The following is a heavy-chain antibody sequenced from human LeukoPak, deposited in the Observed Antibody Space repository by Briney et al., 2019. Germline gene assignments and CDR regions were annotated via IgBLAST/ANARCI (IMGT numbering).Heavy chain of an antibody. V-gene: IGHV3-33*01. J-gene: IGHJ4*02. CDR3: ARSSSTSKHFDY. CDR1: GFTFSSYG. CDR2: IWYDGSNK. Sequence: PGGSLRLSCAASGFTFSSYGMHWVRQAPGKGLEWVAVIWYDGSNKYYADSVKGRFTISRDNSKNTLYLQMNSLRAEDTAVYYCARSSSTSKHFDYWGQGTLVTVSS. D-gene: IGHD2-2*01.